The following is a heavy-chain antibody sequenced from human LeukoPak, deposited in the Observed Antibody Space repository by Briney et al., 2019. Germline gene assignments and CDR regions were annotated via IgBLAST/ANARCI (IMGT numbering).Heavy chain of an antibody. J-gene: IGHJ3*02. V-gene: IGHV4-34*01. Sequence: SETLSLTCAVYGGSFSGYYWSWIRQPPGKGLDWIGEINHSGSTNYNPSLKSRVTISVDTSKNQFSLKLSSVTAADTAVYYCAKRSYYDFWSGYSGGAFDIWGQGTMVTVSS. D-gene: IGHD3-3*01. CDR1: GGSFSGYY. CDR3: AKRSYYDFWSGYSGGAFDI. CDR2: INHSGST.